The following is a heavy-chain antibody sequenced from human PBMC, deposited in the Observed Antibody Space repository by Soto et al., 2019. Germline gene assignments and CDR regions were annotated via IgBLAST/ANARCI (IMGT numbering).Heavy chain of an antibody. J-gene: IGHJ6*02. CDR3: ARSYYDSSGYYPLYYYGMDV. CDR1: GGTFSSYA. V-gene: IGHV1-69*06. Sequence: QVQLVQSGAEVKKPGSSVKVSCKASGGTFSSYAISWVRQAPGQGLEWMGGIIPIFGTANYAQKFQGRVTIIADKSTSTAYMELSSLRSEDTAVYYCARSYYDSSGYYPLYYYGMDVWGQGTTVTVSS. D-gene: IGHD3-22*01. CDR2: IIPIFGTA.